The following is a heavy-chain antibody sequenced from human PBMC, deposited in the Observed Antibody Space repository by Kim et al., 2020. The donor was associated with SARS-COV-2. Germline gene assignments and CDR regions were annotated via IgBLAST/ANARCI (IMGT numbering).Heavy chain of an antibody. V-gene: IGHV4-61*02. CDR3: ARDKRRYSSSWYFGMDV. J-gene: IGHJ6*02. CDR1: GGSISSGSYY. D-gene: IGHD6-13*01. Sequence: SETLSLTCTVSGGSISSGSYYWSWIRQPAGKGLEWIGRIYTSGSTNYNPSLKSRVTISVDTSKNKFSLKLSSVTAADTAVYYCARDKRRYSSSWYFGMDVWGQGTTVTVSS. CDR2: IYTSGST.